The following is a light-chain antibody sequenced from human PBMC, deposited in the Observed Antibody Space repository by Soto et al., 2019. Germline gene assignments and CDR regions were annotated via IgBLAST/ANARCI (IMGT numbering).Light chain of an antibody. V-gene: IGKV3-20*01. CDR2: GAS. CDR1: QSVSSSY. Sequence: EIVLTQFPGTLSLSPGERATLSCRASQSVSSSYLAWYQQKPGQAPRLLIYGASSRATGIPDRFTGSGSGTDFTLTISGLEPEDFAVFYCHQYGSSPQTFGQGTKVDIK. J-gene: IGKJ1*01. CDR3: HQYGSSPQT.